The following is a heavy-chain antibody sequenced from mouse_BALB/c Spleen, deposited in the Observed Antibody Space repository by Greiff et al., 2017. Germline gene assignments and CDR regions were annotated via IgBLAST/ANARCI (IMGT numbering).Heavy chain of an antibody. CDR1: GFNIKDYY. Sequence: EVKLQESGAELVRPGALVKLSCKASGFNIKDYYMHWVKQRPEQGLEWIGWIDPENGNTIYDPKFQGKASITADTSSNTAYLQLSSLTSEDTAVYYCARSTGTDAYWGQGTLVTVSA. D-gene: IGHD4-1*01. J-gene: IGHJ3*01. V-gene: IGHV14-1*02. CDR3: ARSTGTDAY. CDR2: IDPENGNT.